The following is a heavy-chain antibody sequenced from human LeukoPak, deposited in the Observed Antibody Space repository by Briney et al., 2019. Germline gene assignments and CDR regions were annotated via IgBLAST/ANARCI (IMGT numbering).Heavy chain of an antibody. J-gene: IGHJ4*02. V-gene: IGHV1-2*02. CDR2: INPNSGGA. CDR1: GYTFTEYY. Sequence: GASVKVSCKASGYTFTEYYMHWVRQAPGQGLEWMGWINPNSGGANCAEKFQGRVTMTRDTSISTAYMELSRLRYDDTALYYCARGQSLNDYWGQGTLVTVSS. CDR3: ARGQSLNDY.